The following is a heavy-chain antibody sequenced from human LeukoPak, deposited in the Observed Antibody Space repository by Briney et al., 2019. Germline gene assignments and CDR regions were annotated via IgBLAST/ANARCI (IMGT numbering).Heavy chain of an antibody. CDR2: IYYSGST. D-gene: IGHD6-13*01. Sequence: SETLSLTCTVSGGSISSDYWSWIRQPPGKGLEWIGYIYYSGSTNYNPSLKSRVTMSVDTSKNQFSLKLSSVTAADTAVYYCARRGSWSYYYAMDVWGQGTTVAVSS. V-gene: IGHV4-59*12. CDR1: GGSISSDY. CDR3: ARRGSWSYYYAMDV. J-gene: IGHJ6*02.